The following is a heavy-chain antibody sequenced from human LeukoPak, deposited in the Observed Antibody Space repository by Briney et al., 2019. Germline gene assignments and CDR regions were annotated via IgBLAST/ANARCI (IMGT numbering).Heavy chain of an antibody. Sequence: SETLSLTCTVSGGSISSSSYYWGWIRQPPGKGLEWIGSIYYSGSTYYNPSLKSRVTISIDTSRNQFSLKLNSVTAADTAVYYCVRDSRGGGPDFDYWGQGTLVTVSS. D-gene: IGHD3-16*01. CDR2: IYYSGST. J-gene: IGHJ4*02. V-gene: IGHV4-39*07. CDR3: VRDSRGGGPDFDY. CDR1: GGSISSSSYY.